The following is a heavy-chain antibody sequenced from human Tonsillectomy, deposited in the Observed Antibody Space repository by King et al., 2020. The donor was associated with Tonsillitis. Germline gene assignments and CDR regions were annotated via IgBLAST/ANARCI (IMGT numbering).Heavy chain of an antibody. CDR2: MSGAGAST. J-gene: IGHJ6*02. V-gene: IGHV3-23*04. D-gene: IGHD3-3*01. CDR3: AKRPFDFWSGALYYALDV. CDR1: GFTFSTYA. Sequence: EVQLVESGGGLVQPGGSLRLSCAASGFTFSTYAMTWVRQAPGKGLKWVSVMSGAGASTYHADSVKGRFTISRDNSKNTVFLQMNSLRAEDTAVYYCAKRPFDFWSGALYYALDVWGQGTTVTVSS.